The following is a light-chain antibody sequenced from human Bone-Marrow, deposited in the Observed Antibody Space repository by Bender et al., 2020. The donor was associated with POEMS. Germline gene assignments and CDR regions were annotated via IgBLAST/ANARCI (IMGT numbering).Light chain of an antibody. J-gene: IGLJ3*02. CDR2: DDT. CDR1: TIGSKS. V-gene: IGLV3-21*02. Sequence: SYVLTQPPSVSVAPGQTARITCGGDTIGSKSVHWYQQRPGQAPVMVVYDDTDRPSGIPERFSGSNSGNTATLTISRVEAGDEADYYCQVGDNIGDHVVFGGGTKLTVL. CDR3: QVGDNIGDHVV.